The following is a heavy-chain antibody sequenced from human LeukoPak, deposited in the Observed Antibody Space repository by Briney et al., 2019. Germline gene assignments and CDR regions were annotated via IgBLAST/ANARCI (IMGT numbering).Heavy chain of an antibody. J-gene: IGHJ4*02. CDR3: ARDSPQCSGGYCYFVY. V-gene: IGHV3-74*01. Sequence: GGSLRLSCVASGLTFSRDWMHWVRPAPGKGLAWVSRINSDGSSTSYADSVKGRFTISRDNAKNTLYLQMNSLRVEDTAVYYCARDSPQCSGGYCYFVYWGQGTLVTVSS. CDR2: INSDGSST. CDR1: GLTFSRDW. D-gene: IGHD2-15*01.